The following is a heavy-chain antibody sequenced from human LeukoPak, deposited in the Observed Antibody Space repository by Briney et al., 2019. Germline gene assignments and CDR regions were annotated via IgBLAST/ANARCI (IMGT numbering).Heavy chain of an antibody. CDR3: AKAGSVAGTPFGF. CDR2: INHSGST. V-gene: IGHV4-34*01. J-gene: IGHJ4*02. Sequence: SETLSLTCAVYGASFSGYYWSWIRQPPGKRLEWIGEINHSGSTNYNPSLKSRVTISVDTSKSQFSLKVISVTAADTAVYYCAKAGSVAGTPFGFWGQGALVTVSS. CDR1: GASFSGYY. D-gene: IGHD6-19*01.